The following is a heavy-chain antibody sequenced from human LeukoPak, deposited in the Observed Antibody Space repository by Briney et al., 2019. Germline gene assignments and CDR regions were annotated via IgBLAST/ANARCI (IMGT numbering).Heavy chain of an antibody. CDR1: GGSISSYY. CDR2: IYYSGST. CDR3: ARSVGSERDFDY. Sequence: LETLSLTCTVSGGSISSYYWSWVRQPPGKGLEWIGYIYYSGSTNYNPSLKSRVTISVDTSKNQFSLKLSSATAADTAVYYCARSVGSERDFDYWGQGTLVTVSS. D-gene: IGHD1-26*01. V-gene: IGHV4-59*01. J-gene: IGHJ4*02.